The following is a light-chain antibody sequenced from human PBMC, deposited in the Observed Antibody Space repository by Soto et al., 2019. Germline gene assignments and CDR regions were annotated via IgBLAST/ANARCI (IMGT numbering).Light chain of an antibody. V-gene: IGLV2-14*01. Sequence: QSALTQPASVSGSPGQSITISCTGTSGDIGIYNYVSWYQQHPGKAPKLMIYEVTNRPSGVSNRFSGSKSGNTASLTISGLQAEDEADYYCSSYTSSTAHYVFGTGTKLTVL. CDR2: EVT. J-gene: IGLJ1*01. CDR1: SGDIGIYNY. CDR3: SSYTSSTAHYV.